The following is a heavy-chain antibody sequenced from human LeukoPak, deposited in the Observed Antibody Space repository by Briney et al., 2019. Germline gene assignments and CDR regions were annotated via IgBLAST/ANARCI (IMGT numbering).Heavy chain of an antibody. Sequence: GGSLRLSCAGSGFIFNNYAMHWVRQPPGKGLEWVSGISWNSGSIGYADSVKGRFTISRDNAKNSLYLQMNSLRAEDTALYYCAKEGGYYTYYYYGMDVWGQGTTVTVSS. CDR2: ISWNSGSI. CDR1: GFIFNNYA. J-gene: IGHJ6*02. V-gene: IGHV3-9*01. CDR3: AKEGGYYTYYYYGMDV. D-gene: IGHD3-22*01.